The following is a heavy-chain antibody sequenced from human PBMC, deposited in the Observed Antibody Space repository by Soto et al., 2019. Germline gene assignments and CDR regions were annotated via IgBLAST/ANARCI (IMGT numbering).Heavy chain of an antibody. D-gene: IGHD3-16*02. CDR3: TRHAVITSGGVIVSHWFDP. Sequence: PGESLKISCEGSGYRFASYWITWVRQVPGKGLEWMGRIDPLDSQTNYSASFEGHVTFSADKSINTAFLQWSSLRASDTATYFCTRHAVITSGGVIVSHWFDPWDQGTPVTVSS. J-gene: IGHJ5*02. CDR1: GYRFASYW. CDR2: IDPLDSQT. V-gene: IGHV5-10-1*01.